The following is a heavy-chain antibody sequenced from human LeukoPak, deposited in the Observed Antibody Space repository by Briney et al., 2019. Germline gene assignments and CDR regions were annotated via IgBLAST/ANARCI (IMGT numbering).Heavy chain of an antibody. Sequence: SETLSLTCTVSGYSISSGYYWGWIRQPPGKGLEWIGSIYHSGTTYYNPSLKSRVTISVDTSKNQFSLRLSSVTAADTAVYYCAAAMVLFYWGQGTLVTVSS. CDR3: AAAMVLFY. J-gene: IGHJ4*02. CDR1: GYSISSGYY. D-gene: IGHD5-18*01. CDR2: IYHSGTT. V-gene: IGHV4-38-2*02.